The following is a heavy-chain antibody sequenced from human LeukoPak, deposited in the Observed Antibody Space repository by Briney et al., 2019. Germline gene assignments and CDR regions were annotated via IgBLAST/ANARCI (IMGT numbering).Heavy chain of an antibody. CDR2: INPSGGST. CDR3: ARGSFDIAP. D-gene: IGHD2-15*01. CDR1: GYTFTSYY. Sequence: GASVKVSCKASGYTFTSYYMHWVRQAPGQGLEWMGIINPSGGSTNYAQNFQGRVTVTRDTPTSTVYMELSSLKSEDKAVYYCARGSFDIAPWGQGTLVTVSS. J-gene: IGHJ5*02. V-gene: IGHV1-46*01.